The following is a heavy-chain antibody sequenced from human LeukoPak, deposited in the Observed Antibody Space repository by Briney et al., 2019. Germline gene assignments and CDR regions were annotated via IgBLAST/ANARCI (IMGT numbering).Heavy chain of an antibody. CDR3: ARDNRLKKQQLLDY. CDR2: IYYTGST. V-gene: IGHV4-39*07. J-gene: IGHJ4*02. CDR1: GSSISGSGYY. D-gene: IGHD6-13*01. Sequence: PSETLSLTCAVSGSSISGSGYYLGWIRQPPGKGLEWIGNIYYTGSTYYNASLQSRVTISIDMSKNQFSLKLSSVTAADTAVYYCARDNRLKKQQLLDYWGQGTLVTVSS.